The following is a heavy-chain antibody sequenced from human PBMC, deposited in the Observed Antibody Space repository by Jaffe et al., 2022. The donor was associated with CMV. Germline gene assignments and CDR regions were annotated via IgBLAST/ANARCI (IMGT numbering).Heavy chain of an antibody. CDR2: IKSKTDGGTT. Sequence: EVQLVESGGGLVKPGGSLRLSCAASGFTFSNAWMSWVRQAPGKGLEWVGRIKSKTDGGTTDYAAPVKGRFTISRDDSKNTLYLQMNSLKTEDTAVYYCTTDPRQWLVLGYYYYYMDVWGKGTTVTVSS. D-gene: IGHD6-19*01. CDR3: TTDPRQWLVLGYYYYYMDV. V-gene: IGHV3-15*01. J-gene: IGHJ6*03. CDR1: GFTFSNAW.